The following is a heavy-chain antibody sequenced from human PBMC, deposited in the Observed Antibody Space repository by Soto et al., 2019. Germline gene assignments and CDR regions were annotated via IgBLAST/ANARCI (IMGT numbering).Heavy chain of an antibody. J-gene: IGHJ4*02. V-gene: IGHV3-7*01. CDR3: ARGCNYYFDH. CDR1: GFTFSSHW. Sequence: EVQLVESGGGLVQPGGSLRLSCVASGFTFSSHWMSWVRQGPGKGLEWVANIKEDGSEEYYVDSVKGRFTISRDNAKNSLFLQMDSRRVEDMAVYYCARGCNYYFDHWGQGTLVTVSS. D-gene: IGHD1-1*01. CDR2: IKEDGSEE.